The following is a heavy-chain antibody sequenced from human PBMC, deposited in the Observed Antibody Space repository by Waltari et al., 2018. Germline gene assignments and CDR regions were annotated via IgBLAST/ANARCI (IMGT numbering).Heavy chain of an antibody. J-gene: IGHJ6*02. CDR3: TRVGGPTTDFFYGLDV. Sequence: QLQLQESGSGVVRPSEPLSLTCSVSAASISGSTDYLGWIRPPPGKGLEWIGSFYYSGSTYYISSLRSRVTISVDTSKNQFSLKLDSVTAADTAVYYCTRVGGPTTDFFYGLDVWGQGTTVTVSS. CDR2: FYYSGST. V-gene: IGHV4-39*07. CDR1: AASISGSTDY. D-gene: IGHD3-16*01.